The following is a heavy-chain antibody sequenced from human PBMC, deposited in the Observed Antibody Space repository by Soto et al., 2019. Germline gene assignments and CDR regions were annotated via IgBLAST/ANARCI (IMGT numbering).Heavy chain of an antibody. CDR3: ARDVRWDRGLDV. CDR2: INTGETT. V-gene: IGHV4-4*07. Sequence: SETLSLTCTVSGGSISSNYWSWIRQPAGKGLEWIGRINTGETTNYNPSLERRVSMSVDTSKNQFSLKVNSMTAADTAVYYCARDVRWDRGLDVWGQGTTVTVSS. D-gene: IGHD1-26*01. J-gene: IGHJ6*02. CDR1: GGSISSNY.